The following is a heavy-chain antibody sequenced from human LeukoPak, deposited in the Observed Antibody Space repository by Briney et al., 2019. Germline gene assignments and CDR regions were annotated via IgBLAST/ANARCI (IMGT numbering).Heavy chain of an antibody. J-gene: IGHJ4*02. Sequence: GASVKVSCKASGYTFTSYDINWVRQATGQGLEWMGWMNPNSGNTGYAQKFQGRVTMTRNTSISTAYMELSSLRSEDTAVYYCARTRRNVERPARYCSSTSCYRYYFDYWGQGTLVTVSS. CDR2: MNPNSGNT. CDR3: ARTRRNVERPARYCSSTSCYRYYFDY. V-gene: IGHV1-8*01. CDR1: GYTFTSYD. D-gene: IGHD2-2*01.